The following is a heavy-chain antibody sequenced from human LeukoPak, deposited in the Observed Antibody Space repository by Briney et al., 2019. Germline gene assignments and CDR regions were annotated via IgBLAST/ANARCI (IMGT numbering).Heavy chain of an antibody. CDR3: VRDLGSGSSWYGGYFDY. V-gene: IGHV1-46*01. J-gene: IGHJ4*02. CDR1: GYSFTSNY. Sequence: ASVKVSCKASGYSFTSNYIHWVRQAPGQGLEWMGMIYPSDGSTSYAQKFQGRVTITADESTSTAYMELSSLRSEDTAVYYCVRDLGSGSSWYGGYFDYWGQGTLVTVSS. CDR2: IYPSDGST. D-gene: IGHD6-13*01.